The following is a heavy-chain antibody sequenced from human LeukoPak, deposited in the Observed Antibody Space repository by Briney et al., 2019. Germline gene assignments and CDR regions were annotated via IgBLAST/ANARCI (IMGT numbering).Heavy chain of an antibody. D-gene: IGHD2-2*01. CDR3: TRDGTSTDDY. V-gene: IGHV1-18*01. CDR1: GYTFSNFG. J-gene: IGHJ4*02. Sequence: ASVKVSCKTSGYTFSNFGINWVRQAPGQGLEWMGWISGNNDNPNYGKKFKSRFTVTPDSSTSTAYMELRNLRFDDTAVYYCTRDGTSTDDYWGQGTLVTVSS. CDR2: ISGNNDNP.